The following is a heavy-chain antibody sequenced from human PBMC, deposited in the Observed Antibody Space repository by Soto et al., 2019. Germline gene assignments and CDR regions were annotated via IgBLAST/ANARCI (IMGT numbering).Heavy chain of an antibody. J-gene: IGHJ4*02. V-gene: IGHV4-39*01. CDR3: ARAPDPFVRGITIFGVVEF. CDR1: GGSISSSSYY. CDR2: IYYSGNT. Sequence: SETLSLTCTVSGGSISSSSYYWGWIRQPPGKGLEWIGSIYYSGNTYYNPSLKSRVTISVDTSKNQFSLKLSSVTAADTAVYYCARAPDPFVRGITIFGVVEFWGQGTLVTVSS. D-gene: IGHD3-3*01.